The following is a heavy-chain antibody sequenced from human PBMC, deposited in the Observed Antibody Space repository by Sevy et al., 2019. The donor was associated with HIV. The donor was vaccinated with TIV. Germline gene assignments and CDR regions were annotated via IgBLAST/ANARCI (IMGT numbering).Heavy chain of an antibody. J-gene: IGHJ4*02. CDR1: GFTFSSYA. CDR2: ISYDGSNK. CDR3: ARDKEQWLVLGGYHFDY. D-gene: IGHD6-19*01. Sequence: GGSLRLSCAASGFTFSSYAMHWVRQAPGKGLEWVAVISYDGSNKYYADSVKGRFTISRDNSKNTLYLQMNSLRAEDTAVYYCARDKEQWLVLGGYHFDYWGQGTLVTVSS. V-gene: IGHV3-30-3*01.